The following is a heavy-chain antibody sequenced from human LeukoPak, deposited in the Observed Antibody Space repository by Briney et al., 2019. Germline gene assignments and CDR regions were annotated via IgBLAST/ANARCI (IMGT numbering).Heavy chain of an antibody. V-gene: IGHV3-7*03. Sequence: GGSLRLSCAASGFTLSSYWMSWVRQAPGKGPEWVANIKEDGSEKYCVDSVKGRFTISRDNAKNSLYLHMNSLTAEDTAMYYCARDWVAGVPFDAFDIWGQGTMVSVSS. CDR2: IKEDGSEK. D-gene: IGHD3-10*01. J-gene: IGHJ3*02. CDR1: GFTLSSYW. CDR3: ARDWVAGVPFDAFDI.